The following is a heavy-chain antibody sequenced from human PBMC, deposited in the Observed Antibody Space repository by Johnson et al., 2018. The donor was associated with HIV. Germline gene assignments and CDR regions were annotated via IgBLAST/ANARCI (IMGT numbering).Heavy chain of an antibody. V-gene: IGHV3-30*14. D-gene: IGHD4-23*01. CDR2: ISFDGSNK. J-gene: IGHJ3*02. Sequence: QVQLVESGGGVVQPGRSLRLSCAASGFTLSKYAMHWVRQAPGKGLEWVAVISFDGSNKYNADSVKGRFIISRDNSQNTLYLQMNSLRAEDTAVFYCARASLARGGKIRAFDIWGQGTMVTVSS. CDR1: GFTLSKYA. CDR3: ARASLARGGKIRAFDI.